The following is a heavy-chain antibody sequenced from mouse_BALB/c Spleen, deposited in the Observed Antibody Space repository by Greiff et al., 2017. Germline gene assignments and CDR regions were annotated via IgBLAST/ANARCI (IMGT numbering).Heavy chain of an antibody. CDR1: GFAFSSYD. CDR3: ARHRGYYYAMDY. V-gene: IGHV5-12-1*01. CDR2: ISSGGGST. D-gene: IGHD3-3*01. J-gene: IGHJ4*01. Sequence: EVKLMESGGGLVKPGGSLKLSCAASGFAFSSYDMSWVRQTLEKRLEWVAYISSGGGSTYYPDTVKGRFTISRDNAKNTLYLQMSSLKSEDTAMYYCARHRGYYYAMDYWGQGTSVTVSS.